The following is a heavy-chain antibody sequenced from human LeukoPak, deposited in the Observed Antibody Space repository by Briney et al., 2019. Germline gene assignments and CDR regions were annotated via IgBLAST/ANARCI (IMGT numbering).Heavy chain of an antibody. J-gene: IGHJ1*01. V-gene: IGHV3-48*01. CDR3: AKVSPNQLLYGYFQY. CDR1: GFTFSSYS. CDR2: ISSSSSTI. Sequence: GGSLRLSCAASGFTFSSYSMNWVRQAPGKGLEWVSYISSSSSTIYYADSVKGRFTISRDNAKNSLYLQMNSLRAEDTAVYYCAKVSPNQLLYGYFQYWGQGTLVTVSS. D-gene: IGHD2-2*02.